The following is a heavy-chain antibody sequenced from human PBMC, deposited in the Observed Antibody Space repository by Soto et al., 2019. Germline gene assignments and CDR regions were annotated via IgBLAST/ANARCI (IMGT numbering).Heavy chain of an antibody. CDR3: ARALGSGSYPHLGY. CDR2: INAGNGNT. D-gene: IGHD3-10*01. CDR1: GYTFTSYA. Sequence: QVQLVQSGAEVKKPGASVKVSCKASGYTFTSYAMHWVRQAPGQRLEWMGWINAGNGNTKYSQKFQGRVTITRDTSASTAYMELGSLRSEDTAVYYCARALGSGSYPHLGYWGQGTLVTVSS. J-gene: IGHJ4*02. V-gene: IGHV1-3*01.